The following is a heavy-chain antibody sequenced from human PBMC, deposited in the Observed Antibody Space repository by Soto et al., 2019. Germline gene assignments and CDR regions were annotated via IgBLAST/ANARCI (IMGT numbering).Heavy chain of an antibody. V-gene: IGHV4-34*01. CDR1: GGFFSGYY. Sequence: PSETLCLTCVFYGGFFSGYYWGWIRQPPGKGLEWIGEINHSGSTNYNPSLKSRVTISVDTSKNQFSLTLSSVTAADTAVYYCARYEPVPTPDYYFDYWGQGTLVTVPQ. J-gene: IGHJ4*02. CDR2: INHSGST. D-gene: IGHD2-2*01. CDR3: ARYEPVPTPDYYFDY.